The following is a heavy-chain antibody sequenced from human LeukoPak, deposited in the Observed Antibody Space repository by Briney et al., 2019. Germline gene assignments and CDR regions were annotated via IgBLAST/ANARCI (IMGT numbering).Heavy chain of an antibody. D-gene: IGHD2-2*01. CDR3: ARVVVPASLDY. J-gene: IGHJ4*02. CDR1: GYAFTSYG. CDR2: ISAYNGNT. V-gene: IGHV1-18*04. Sequence: ASVKVSCKATGYAFTSYGISWVRQAPGQGLEWMGWISAYNGNTNYAQKLQGRVTMTTDTSTSTAYMELRSLRSDDTAVYYCARVVVPASLDYWGQGTLVTVSS.